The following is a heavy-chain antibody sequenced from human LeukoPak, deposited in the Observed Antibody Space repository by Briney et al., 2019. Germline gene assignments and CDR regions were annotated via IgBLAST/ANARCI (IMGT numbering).Heavy chain of an antibody. D-gene: IGHD3-22*01. J-gene: IGHJ4*02. CDR2: LYTDRREK. V-gene: IGHV1-24*01. CDR3: ATRLHYYDTDDS. Sequence: SVNVCGKGSGCRLSNLHIHWVRQAPVKGSESMGALYTDRREKVHAQKFQDRRTLTQDTSTDTAYLDLTSLRFEDTAMIFCATRLHYYDTDDSWGQATLVTASS. CDR1: GCRLSNLH.